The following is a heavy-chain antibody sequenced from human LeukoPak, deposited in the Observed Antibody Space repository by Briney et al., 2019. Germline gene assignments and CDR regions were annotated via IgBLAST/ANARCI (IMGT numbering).Heavy chain of an antibody. J-gene: IGHJ4*02. V-gene: IGHV4-61*02. D-gene: IGHD3-10*01. Sequence: PSQTLSLTCTVSGGSISSGSYYWSWIRQPAGEGLEWIGRIYTSGSTNYNPSLKSRVTISVDTSKNQFSLKLSSVTAADTAVYYCAREVYGSGSFDGYWGQGTLVTVSS. CDR2: IYTSGST. CDR3: AREVYGSGSFDGY. CDR1: GGSISSGSYY.